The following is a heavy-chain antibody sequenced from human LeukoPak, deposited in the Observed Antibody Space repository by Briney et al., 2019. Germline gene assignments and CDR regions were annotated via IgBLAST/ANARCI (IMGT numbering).Heavy chain of an antibody. Sequence: PSETLSLTCAVYGGSVSDYFWSWIRQPPGKGLEWIGEISHSGSTTYNPSLRSRVTISGDTSKKQFSLKLSSVTAADTAVYYCVTYYYGSSAPKRNYWGQGILVTVSS. CDR1: GGSVSDYF. D-gene: IGHD3-22*01. CDR3: VTYYYGSSAPKRNY. CDR2: ISHSGST. J-gene: IGHJ4*02. V-gene: IGHV4-34*01.